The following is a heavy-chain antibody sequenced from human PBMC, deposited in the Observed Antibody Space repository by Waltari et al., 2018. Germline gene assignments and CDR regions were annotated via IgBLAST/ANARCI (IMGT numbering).Heavy chain of an antibody. V-gene: IGHV4-59*02. Sequence: QVQLQESGPGLVKPSETLSLICTISGDSVNSHYWSWIRQPPGKGLECSGYIYYSGDSSYNPSLGSRVTMSLDSSKNQFSLKVNYVTASDTAVYYCARTARLLDLWGQGALVTVSS. CDR2: IYYSGDS. CDR3: ARTARLLDL. D-gene: IGHD4-17*01. J-gene: IGHJ4*01. CDR1: GDSVNSHY.